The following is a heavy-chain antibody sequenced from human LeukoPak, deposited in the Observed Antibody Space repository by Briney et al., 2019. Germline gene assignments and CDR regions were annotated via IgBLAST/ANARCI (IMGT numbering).Heavy chain of an antibody. CDR3: ARGRNDYSSGSYSVAFDI. J-gene: IGHJ3*02. CDR2: IYYSGST. CDR1: GGSISSGGYY. D-gene: IGHD3-10*01. V-gene: IGHV4-31*03. Sequence: SQTLSLTCTVSGGSISSGGYYWSWIRQHPGKGLEWIGYIYYSGSTYYNPSLKSRVTISVDTSKNQFSLKLSSVTAADTAVYYCARGRNDYSSGSYSVAFDIWGQGTMVTVSS.